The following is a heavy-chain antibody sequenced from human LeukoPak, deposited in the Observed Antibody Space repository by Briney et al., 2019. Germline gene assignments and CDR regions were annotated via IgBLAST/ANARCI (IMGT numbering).Heavy chain of an antibody. J-gene: IGHJ4*02. CDR2: ISGSGGST. V-gene: IGHV3-23*01. Sequence: GGSLRLSCAASRFTFSSYAMSWVRQAPGKGLEWVSAISGSGGSTYYADSVKGRFTISRDNSKSTLYLQMNSLRAEDTAVYYCARGRITGTDFDYWGQGTLVTVSS. D-gene: IGHD1-7*01. CDR3: ARGRITGTDFDY. CDR1: RFTFSSYA.